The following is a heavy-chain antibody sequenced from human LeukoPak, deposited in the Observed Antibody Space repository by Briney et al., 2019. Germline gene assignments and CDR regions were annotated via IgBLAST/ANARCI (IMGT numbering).Heavy chain of an antibody. CDR3: ARGLISSGYYRY. CDR1: GYTFTSYD. CDR2: MNPNSGNT. D-gene: IGHD3-22*01. J-gene: IGHJ4*02. Sequence: ASVKVSCKASGYTFTSYDINWVRQATGQGLEWMGWMNPNSGNTGYAQKFQGRVTMTRNTSISTAYMELSSLRSEDMAVYYCARGLISSGYYRYWGQGTLVTVSS. V-gene: IGHV1-8*01.